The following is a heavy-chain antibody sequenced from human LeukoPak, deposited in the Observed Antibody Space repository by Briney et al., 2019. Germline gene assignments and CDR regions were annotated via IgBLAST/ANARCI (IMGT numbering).Heavy chain of an antibody. CDR1: GYTFTSYG. D-gene: IGHD3-10*01. Sequence: ASVKVSCKASGYTFTSYGISWVRQAPGQGLEWMGWISAYNGNTNYAQKLQGRVTMTTDTSTSTAYMELRSLRSEDTAVYYCARAYYGSGSPTEDYYYYGMDVWGQGTTVTVSS. CDR3: ARAYYGSGSPTEDYYYYGMDV. CDR2: ISAYNGNT. J-gene: IGHJ6*02. V-gene: IGHV1-18*01.